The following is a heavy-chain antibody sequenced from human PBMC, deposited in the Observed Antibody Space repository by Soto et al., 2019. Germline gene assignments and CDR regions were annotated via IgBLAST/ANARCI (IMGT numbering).Heavy chain of an antibody. CDR2: INTYNGNT. Sequence: QVQLVQSGAEVKNPGASVKVSCKASGYTFTRYGIGWARQAPGQGLEWMGWINTYNGNTNYAQNVQGRVTLTTDTSTSTAYMELRSLRSNDTAIYYCAMVEVYVTPSPQDVW. CDR1: GYTFTRYG. J-gene: IGHJ6*01. V-gene: IGHV1-18*01. CDR3: AMVEVYVTPSPQDV. D-gene: IGHD2-15*01.